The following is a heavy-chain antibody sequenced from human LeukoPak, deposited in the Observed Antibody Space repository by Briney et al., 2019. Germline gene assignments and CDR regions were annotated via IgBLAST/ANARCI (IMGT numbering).Heavy chain of an antibody. V-gene: IGHV3-23*01. J-gene: IGHJ4*02. CDR2: ISESGSGT. CDR3: AKDIAQGYTFGSIEQDY. Sequence: GGSLRLSCAASGFTFSNYAVSWVRQAPGKGLEWVSAISESGSGTYYADSVKGRFTISRDNSKDTLSLQMNSLRAEDTAVYYCAKDIAQGYTFGSIEQDYWGQGTLVTVSS. CDR1: GFTFSNYA. D-gene: IGHD5-18*01.